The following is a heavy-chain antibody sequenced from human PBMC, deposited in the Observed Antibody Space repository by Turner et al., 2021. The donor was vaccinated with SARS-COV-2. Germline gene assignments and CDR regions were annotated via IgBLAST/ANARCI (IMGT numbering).Heavy chain of an antibody. D-gene: IGHD5-18*01. Sequence: QLQLQESGPGLVKPSETLSLTCTVSGGSISSSTYYWGWIRQPPGKGLELIGNIYYSGITYDNPSLKSRVTISVDTSKNQFSLKLSSVTAADTAVYYCARLMDTAMDYYGMDVWGQGTTVTVSS. CDR3: ARLMDTAMDYYGMDV. V-gene: IGHV4-39*01. J-gene: IGHJ6*02. CDR2: IYYSGIT. CDR1: GGSISSSTYY.